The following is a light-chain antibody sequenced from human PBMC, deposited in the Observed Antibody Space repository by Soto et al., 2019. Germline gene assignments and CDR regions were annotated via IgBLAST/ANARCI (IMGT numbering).Light chain of an antibody. V-gene: IGLV2-14*01. CDR1: SGDIGGYNY. J-gene: IGLJ3*02. CDR2: EVT. Sequence: QSVLTQPASVSGSPGQSITISCTGTSGDIGGYNYVSWYQQHPGKAPKLLISEVTNRPSGVSNRFSGSKSGNTASLTISGLQAEDEADYYCSSYTAYTTLWVFGGGTKLTVL. CDR3: SSYTAYTTLWV.